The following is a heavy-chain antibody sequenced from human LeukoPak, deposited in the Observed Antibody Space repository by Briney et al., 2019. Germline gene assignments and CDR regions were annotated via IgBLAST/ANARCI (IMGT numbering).Heavy chain of an antibody. CDR1: GFTFSSYS. CDR2: ISGSGGST. V-gene: IGHV3-23*01. Sequence: GGSLRLSCAASGFTFSSYSMNWVRQAPGKGLEWVSAISGSGGSTYYADSVKGRFTISRDNSKNTLYLQMNSLRAEDTAVYYCASTVEMATIYRAFKTKGGYWGQGTLVTVSS. D-gene: IGHD5-24*01. J-gene: IGHJ4*02. CDR3: ASTVEMATIYRAFKTKGGY.